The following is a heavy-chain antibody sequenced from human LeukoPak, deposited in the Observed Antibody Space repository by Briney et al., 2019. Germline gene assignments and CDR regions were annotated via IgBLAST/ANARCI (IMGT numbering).Heavy chain of an antibody. J-gene: IGHJ4*02. V-gene: IGHV1-18*01. CDR1: GYTFTSYG. D-gene: IGHD5-12*01. CDR3: AREAGSGYDESHFDY. Sequence: GASVKVSCKASGYTFTSYGVSWVRQAPGQGLEWMGWISAYNGNTNYAQKLQGRVTMTTDTSTSTAYMELRSLRSDDTAVYYCAREAGSGYDESHFDYWGQGTLVTVSS. CDR2: ISAYNGNT.